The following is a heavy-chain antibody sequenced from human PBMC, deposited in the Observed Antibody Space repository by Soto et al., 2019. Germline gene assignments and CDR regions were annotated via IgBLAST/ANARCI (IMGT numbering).Heavy chain of an antibody. J-gene: IGHJ4*02. D-gene: IGHD6-19*01. CDR3: ARERVEIAVAGIFDY. CDR2: IIPIFGTA. V-gene: IGHV1-69*12. CDR1: GGTFSSYA. Sequence: QVQLVQSGAEVKKPGSSVKVSCKASGGTFSSYAISWVRQAPGQGLEWMGGIIPIFGTANYAQKFQGRVTISGDESKSTGYMELSSLRSEDTAVYYCARERVEIAVAGIFDYWGQGTLVTVSS.